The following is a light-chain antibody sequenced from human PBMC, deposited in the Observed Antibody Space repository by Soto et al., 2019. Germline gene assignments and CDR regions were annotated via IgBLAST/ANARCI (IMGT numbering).Light chain of an antibody. CDR3: QQYDNLPLT. V-gene: IGKV1-33*01. CDR2: AAS. J-gene: IGKJ4*01. CDR1: QDISNY. Sequence: DIQMTQSPSSLSASVGDRVTITCQASQDISNYLNWYQQKLGKAPKLLIYAASNLETGVPSRFSGSGSGTDFTFTISSLQPEDFATYYCQQYDNLPLTFGRGTRVEIK.